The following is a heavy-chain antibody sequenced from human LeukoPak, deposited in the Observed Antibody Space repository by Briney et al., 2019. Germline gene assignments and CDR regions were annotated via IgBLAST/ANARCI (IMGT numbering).Heavy chain of an antibody. J-gene: IGHJ5*02. D-gene: IGHD2-2*01. V-gene: IGHV1-69*13. CDR1: GGTFSSYA. CDR3: ARSVGPAAMGGHNWFDP. Sequence: GASVKVSCKASGGTFSSYAISWVRQAPGQGLEWMGGIIPIFGTANYAQKFQGRVTITADESTSTAYMELSSLRSEDTAVYYCARSVGPAAMGGHNWFDPWGQGTLVTVSS. CDR2: IIPIFGTA.